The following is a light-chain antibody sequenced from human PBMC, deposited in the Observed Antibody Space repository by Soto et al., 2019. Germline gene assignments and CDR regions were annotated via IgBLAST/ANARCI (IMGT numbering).Light chain of an antibody. V-gene: IGKV1-5*03. CDR2: KAS. CDR3: QQSNSYPLT. J-gene: IGKJ4*01. CDR1: QSISSW. Sequence: DIPMTQSPSTLSASVGDRVTITCRASQSISSWLAWYQQKPGKAPTLLIYKASSLESGVPSRFSGSGSGTEFTLTISSLQPDDFATYYCQQSNSYPLTFGGRTKVEIK.